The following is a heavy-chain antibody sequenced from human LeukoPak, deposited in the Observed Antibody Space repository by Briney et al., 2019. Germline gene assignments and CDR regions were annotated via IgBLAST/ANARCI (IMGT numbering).Heavy chain of an antibody. Sequence: GEPLKISCKGSGYNFANDWIGWVRQMPGKGLEWAATIKQDGSEKYYVDSVKGRFTISRDNAKNSLYLQMNSPRAEDTAVYYCARDHPETTWLPKSDAFDIWGQGTMVTVSS. CDR3: ARDHPETTWLPKSDAFDI. J-gene: IGHJ3*02. CDR1: GYNFANDW. V-gene: IGHV3-7*01. CDR2: IKQDGSEK. D-gene: IGHD3-9*01.